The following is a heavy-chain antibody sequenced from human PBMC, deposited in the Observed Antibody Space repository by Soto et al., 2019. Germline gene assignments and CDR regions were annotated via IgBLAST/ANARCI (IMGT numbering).Heavy chain of an antibody. CDR2: ISGSGDTT. D-gene: IGHD5-18*01. V-gene: IGHV3-23*01. CDR1: GFTFSGYA. Sequence: GGSLRLSCVASGFTFSGYAMSWVRQAPGTGLEWVSTISGSGDTTHYADSVKGRFAISRDNSKNTLYLQMDSLRVEDTALYYCAKMTSDSYGRNYGMDVWGQGTTVTVSS. J-gene: IGHJ6*02. CDR3: AKMTSDSYGRNYGMDV.